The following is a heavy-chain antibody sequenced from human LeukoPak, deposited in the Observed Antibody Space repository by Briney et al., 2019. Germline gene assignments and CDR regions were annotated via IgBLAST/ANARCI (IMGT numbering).Heavy chain of an antibody. Sequence: SETLSLTCAVYGGSFSGYYWSWIRQPPGKGLEWIGSIYYSGSTYYNPSLKSRVTISVDTSKNQSSLKLSSVTAADTAVYYCARDGYSGNDGIWGQGTLVTVSS. CDR3: ARDGYSGNDGI. CDR1: GGSFSGYY. CDR2: IYYSGST. J-gene: IGHJ4*02. V-gene: IGHV4-34*01. D-gene: IGHD5-12*01.